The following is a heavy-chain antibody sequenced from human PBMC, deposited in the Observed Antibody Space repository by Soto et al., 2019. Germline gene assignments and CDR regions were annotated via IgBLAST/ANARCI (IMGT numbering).Heavy chain of an antibody. V-gene: IGHV3-21*01. D-gene: IGHD3-22*01. CDR1: GFTFSSYS. J-gene: IGHJ4*02. CDR3: ARSPYYYDSSAYLGY. Sequence: GGSLRLSCAASGFTFSSYSMNWVRQAPGKGLEWVSSISSSSSYIYYADSVKGRFTISRDNAKNSLYLQMNSLRAEDTAVYYCARSPYYYDSSAYLGYWGQGTLVTVSS. CDR2: ISSSSSYI.